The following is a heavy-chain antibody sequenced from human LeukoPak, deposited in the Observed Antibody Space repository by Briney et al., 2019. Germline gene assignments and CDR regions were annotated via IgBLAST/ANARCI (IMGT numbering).Heavy chain of an antibody. CDR1: GFPFSSYW. J-gene: IGHJ4*02. V-gene: IGHV3-7*03. Sequence: GVSLRLSCVASGFPFSSYWMTWVRQAPGKGLEWVANIKQDGSKKSYVDSVKGRFTISRDNAKNSLYLQMNSLRVEDTAVYYCAARSSGNPYFWGQGTLVTVSS. D-gene: IGHD1-26*01. CDR3: AARSSGNPYF. CDR2: IKQDGSKK.